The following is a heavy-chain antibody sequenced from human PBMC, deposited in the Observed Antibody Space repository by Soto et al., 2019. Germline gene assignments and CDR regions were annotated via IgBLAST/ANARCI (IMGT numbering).Heavy chain of an antibody. J-gene: IGHJ4*02. V-gene: IGHV4-34*01. Sequence: SETLSLTCAVYGGSFSGYYWSCIRQPPGKGLEWIGEINHSGSTNYNPSLKSRVTISVDTSKNQFSLKLSSVTAADTAVYYCARDSYAFDYWGQGTLVTVSS. D-gene: IGHD2-15*01. CDR2: INHSGST. CDR3: ARDSYAFDY. CDR1: GGSFSGYY.